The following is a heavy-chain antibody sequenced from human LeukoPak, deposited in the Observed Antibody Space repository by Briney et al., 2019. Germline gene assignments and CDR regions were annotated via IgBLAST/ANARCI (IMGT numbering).Heavy chain of an antibody. D-gene: IGHD5-18*01. CDR1: GGSFSGYY. J-gene: IGHJ3*02. Sequence: SETLSLTCAVYGGSFSGYYWSWIRQPPGKGLEWIGEINHSGSTYFNPSLKSRVTISVDTSKNQFSLKLSSVTAADTAVYYCAREETYVDTAMGDDAFDIWGRGTMVTVSS. V-gene: IGHV4-34*01. CDR3: AREETYVDTAMGDDAFDI. CDR2: INHSGST.